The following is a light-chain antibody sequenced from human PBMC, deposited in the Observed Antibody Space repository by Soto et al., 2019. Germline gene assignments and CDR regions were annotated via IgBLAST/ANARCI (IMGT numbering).Light chain of an antibody. J-gene: IGLJ2*01. CDR1: SSDVGSYNL. Sequence: QSVLTQPASVSGSPGQSITISCTGTSSDVGSYNLVSWYQQHPGKAPKLMIYEVSKRPSGVSNRFSGSKSGNTASLTISGLQAEDEADYYCCSYAGSLVFGGGTKRTVL. V-gene: IGLV2-23*02. CDR2: EVS. CDR3: CSYAGSLV.